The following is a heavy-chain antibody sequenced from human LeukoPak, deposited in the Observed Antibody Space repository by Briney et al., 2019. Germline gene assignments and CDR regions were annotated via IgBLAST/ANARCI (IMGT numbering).Heavy chain of an antibody. CDR3: ARAIYRADILTGYYPLDY. V-gene: IGHV3-7*01. Sequence: GGSLRLSCAASGFTFSSYWMSWVRQAPGKGLEWVANIKQDGSEKYYVDSVKGRFTISRDNAKNSLYLQMNSLRAEDTAVYYCARAIYRADILTGYYPLDYWGQGTLVTVSS. D-gene: IGHD3-9*01. CDR2: IKQDGSEK. CDR1: GFTFSSYW. J-gene: IGHJ4*02.